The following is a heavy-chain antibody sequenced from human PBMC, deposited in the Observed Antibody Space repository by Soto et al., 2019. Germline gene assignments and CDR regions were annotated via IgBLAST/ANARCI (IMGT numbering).Heavy chain of an antibody. CDR1: GYTFTSYG. Sequence: QIPLVQSGTEVREPGASVKVSCQASGYTFTSYGIIWVRQAPGQGLELMGWISGYNNNKNYAQKYQARVTMTTDTSTRTAYMELRSLRSDATAVYYCARVGAIAPAEGDYWGQGTLVTVSS. CDR3: ARVGAIAPAEGDY. D-gene: IGHD6-13*01. CDR2: ISGYNNNK. V-gene: IGHV1-18*01. J-gene: IGHJ4*02.